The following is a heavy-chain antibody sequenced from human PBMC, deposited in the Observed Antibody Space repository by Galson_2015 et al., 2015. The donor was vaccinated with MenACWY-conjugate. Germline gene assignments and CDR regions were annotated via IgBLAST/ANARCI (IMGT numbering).Heavy chain of an antibody. CDR3: ARDGGSAYEKDN. D-gene: IGHD3-22*01. V-gene: IGHV3-48*01. CDR2: IMNSHNGK. J-gene: IGHJ4*02. Sequence: FLRLCCAACGFSLGRYCMNWVRQYQGMGLVWGSYIMNSHNGKLYADSMKARFTISRDNAKNALYLQMNSLSAEDPAVYYCARDGGSAYEKDNWGQGTLVTVSS. CDR1: GFSLGRYC.